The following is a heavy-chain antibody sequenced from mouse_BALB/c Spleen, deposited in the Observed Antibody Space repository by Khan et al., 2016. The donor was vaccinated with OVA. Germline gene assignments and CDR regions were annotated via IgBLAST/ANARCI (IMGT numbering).Heavy chain of an antibody. J-gene: IGHJ4*01. D-gene: IGHD2-12*01. CDR2: ISSTGST. V-gene: IGHV3-2*02. CDR1: GYSITSDFA. CDR3: VRSLSYSDSYAMDY. Sequence: EVQLQESGPGLVRPSQSLSLTCTVTGYSITSDFAWNWIRQFPGNKLEWMGYISSTGSTSYSPSLRSRISITRDTSKNQFFLHLNSLTAEDTATYYCVRSLSYSDSYAMDYWGQGTSVTVSS.